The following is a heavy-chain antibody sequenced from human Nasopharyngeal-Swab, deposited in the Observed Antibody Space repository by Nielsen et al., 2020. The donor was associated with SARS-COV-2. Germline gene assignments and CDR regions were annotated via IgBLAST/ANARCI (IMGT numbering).Heavy chain of an antibody. D-gene: IGHD2-2*01. CDR3: ARYCSTTSCPRGFDY. J-gene: IGHJ4*02. V-gene: IGHV3-7*01. CDR2: IKKDGSEK. Sequence: GESLKISCEASGFTFSYYWMTWVRQAPGKGLEWVANIKKDGSEKYYVDSVKGRFTISRDNAKNSLSLQMNSLRAEDTAVYYCARYCSTTSCPRGFDYWGQGTLVTVSS. CDR1: GFTFSYYW.